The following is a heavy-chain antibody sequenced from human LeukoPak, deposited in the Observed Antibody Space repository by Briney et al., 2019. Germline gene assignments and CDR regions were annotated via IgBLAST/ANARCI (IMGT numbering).Heavy chain of an antibody. V-gene: IGHV1-69*05. Sequence: SVKVSCKASGGTFSSYAISWVRQAPGQGLEWMGGIIPIFGTANYAQKFQGRVTITTDESTSTAYMELSSLRSEDTAVYYCARTQGDVSITDAFDIWGQGTMVTVSS. J-gene: IGHJ3*02. CDR3: ARTQGDVSITDAFDI. CDR2: IIPIFGTA. CDR1: GGTFSSYA. D-gene: IGHD1-14*01.